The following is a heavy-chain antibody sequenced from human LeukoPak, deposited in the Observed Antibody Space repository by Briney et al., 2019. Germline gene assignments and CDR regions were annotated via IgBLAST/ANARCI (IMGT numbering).Heavy chain of an antibody. CDR1: GLTFSSHD. CDR2: IGTLADT. V-gene: IGHV3-13*01. J-gene: IGHJ3*02. D-gene: IGHD6-19*01. Sequence: PGGSLRLSCAASGLTFSSHDMHWVRQVTGKGLEWISAIGTLADTFYSDSVKGRFTISRENAKNSLYLQIDSLRVGVTAVYYTATGRSRGWPYAFDIWGRGTMVTVSS. CDR3: ATGRSRGWPYAFDI.